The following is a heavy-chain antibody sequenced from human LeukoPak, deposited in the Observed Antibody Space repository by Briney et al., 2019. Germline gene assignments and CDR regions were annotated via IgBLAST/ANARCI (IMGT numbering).Heavy chain of an antibody. D-gene: IGHD3-22*01. V-gene: IGHV3-66*02. Sequence: GGSLRLSCAASGFTVSSNYMSWVRQAPGKGLEWVSVIYSGGSTYYADSVKGRFTISRDNSKNTLYLQMNSLRAAQTGVYYCERDPYYYDSSAPPADHWGQRTLVTVSS. J-gene: IGHJ4*02. CDR1: GFTVSSNY. CDR2: IYSGGST. CDR3: ERDPYYYDSSAPPADH.